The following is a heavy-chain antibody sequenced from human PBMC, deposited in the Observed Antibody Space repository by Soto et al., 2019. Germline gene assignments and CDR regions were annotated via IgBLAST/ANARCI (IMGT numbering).Heavy chain of an antibody. CDR2: FDPEDGET. CDR3: ATDAPGPDAFDI. CDR1: GYTLTELS. J-gene: IGHJ3*02. Sequence: GASVKVSCKVSGYTLTELSIHWVRQAPGKGLEWMGGFDPEDGETIYAQKFQGRATMTEDTSTDTAYMELSSLRSEDTAVYYCATDAPGPDAFDIWGQGTMVTVSS. V-gene: IGHV1-24*01.